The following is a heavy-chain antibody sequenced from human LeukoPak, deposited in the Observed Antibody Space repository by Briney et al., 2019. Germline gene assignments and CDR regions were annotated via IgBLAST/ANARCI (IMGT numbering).Heavy chain of an antibody. CDR2: IYYSGST. D-gene: IGHD6-19*01. CDR1: GGSISSSSYY. V-gene: IGHV4-39*07. Sequence: SETLSLTCTVSGGSISSSSYYWGWIRQPPGKGLEWIGSIYYSGSTYYNPSLKSRVTISADTSKNQFSLKLSSVTAADTAVYYCARDKEVIAVAGMFDYWGQGTLVTVSS. J-gene: IGHJ4*02. CDR3: ARDKEVIAVAGMFDY.